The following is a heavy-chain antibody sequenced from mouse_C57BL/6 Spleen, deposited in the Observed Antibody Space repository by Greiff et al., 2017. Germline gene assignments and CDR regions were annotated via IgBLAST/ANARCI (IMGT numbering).Heavy chain of an antibody. CDR2: IYPGDGDT. Sequence: VQVVESGAELVKPGASVKISCKASGYAFSSYWMNWVKQRPGKGLEWIGQIYPGDGDTNYNRKFKGKATLTADKSSSTAYMQLSSLTSEDSAVYFCARCYSICEGGAMDYWGQGTSVTVSS. J-gene: IGHJ4*01. CDR1: GYAFSSYW. CDR3: ARCYSICEGGAMDY. V-gene: IGHV1-80*01. D-gene: IGHD2-5*01.